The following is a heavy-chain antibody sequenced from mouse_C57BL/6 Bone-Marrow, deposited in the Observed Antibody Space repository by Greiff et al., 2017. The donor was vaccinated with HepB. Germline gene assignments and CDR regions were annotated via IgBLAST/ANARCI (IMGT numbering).Heavy chain of an antibody. CDR1: GYTFTSYW. CDR2: IDPSDSYT. CDR3: AVRYPDV. Sequence: VQLQQPGAELVMPGASVKLSCKASGYTFTSYWMHWVKQRPGQGLEWIGEIDPSDSYTNYNQKFKGKSTLTVDKSSSTAYMQLSSLTSEDSADYYCAVRYPDVWGTGTTVTVSS. V-gene: IGHV1-69*01. J-gene: IGHJ1*03.